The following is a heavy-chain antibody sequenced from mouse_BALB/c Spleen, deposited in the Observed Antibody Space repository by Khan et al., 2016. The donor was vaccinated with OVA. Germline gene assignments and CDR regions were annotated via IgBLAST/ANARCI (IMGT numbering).Heavy chain of an antibody. V-gene: IGHV1S22*01. J-gene: IGHJ3*01. CDR2: IYPGSGST. D-gene: IGHD2-1*01. CDR3: TRGGYYGKSLFAY. Sequence: LQQPGSELVRPGASVKLSCKASGYTFTSYWMHWVKQRHGQGLEWIGNIYPGSGSTNYDEMFKSKGTLTVDTSSSTAYMHLSSLTSEDSAVYYCTRGGYYGKSLFAYWGQETLVTVSA. CDR1: GYTFTSYW.